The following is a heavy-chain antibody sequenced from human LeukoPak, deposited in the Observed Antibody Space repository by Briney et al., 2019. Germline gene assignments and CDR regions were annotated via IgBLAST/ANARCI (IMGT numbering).Heavy chain of an antibody. CDR1: GASLSSYY. CDR3: ARPLSLGYCSGGSCYGRGAWFDR. D-gene: IGHD2-15*01. V-gene: IGHV4-59*12. J-gene: IGHJ5*02. CDR2: IYHSGST. Sequence: SETLSLTCTVSGASLSSYYWSWIQQPPGKGLEWIGQIYHSGSTNYNPSLKSRVTISVDKSKNQFSLKLRSVTAADTAVYYCARPLSLGYCSGGSCYGRGAWFDRWGQGTLVTVSS.